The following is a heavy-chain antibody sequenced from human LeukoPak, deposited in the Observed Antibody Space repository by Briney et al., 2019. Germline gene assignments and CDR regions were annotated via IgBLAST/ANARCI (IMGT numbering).Heavy chain of an antibody. V-gene: IGHV4-61*02. CDR1: GGSISSGSYY. Sequence: PPETLSLTCTVSGGSISSGSYYWSWLRQPAGRGVEWVGRIYTSGSTNYNPSLKSRVTISVDTSKNQFSLKLSSVTAADTAVYYCARGSTTQDHYYYGMDVWGQGTTVTVSS. D-gene: IGHD5/OR15-5a*01. CDR3: ARGSTTQDHYYYGMDV. J-gene: IGHJ6*02. CDR2: IYTSGST.